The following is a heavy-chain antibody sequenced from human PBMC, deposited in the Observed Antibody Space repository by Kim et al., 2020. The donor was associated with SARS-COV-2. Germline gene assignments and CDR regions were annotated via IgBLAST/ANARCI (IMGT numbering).Heavy chain of an antibody. CDR1: GFTFSSYW. CDR2: IKQDGSEK. Sequence: GGSLRLSCAASGFTFSSYWMSWVRQAPGKGLEWVANIKQDGSEKYYVDSVKGRFTISRDNAKNSLYLQMNSLRAEDTAVYYCARDGYSYGYSPGYYYYYYGLDLRGQRTTVTVSS. J-gene: IGHJ6*02. CDR3: ARDGYSYGYSPGYYYYYYGLDL. V-gene: IGHV3-7*01. D-gene: IGHD5-18*01.